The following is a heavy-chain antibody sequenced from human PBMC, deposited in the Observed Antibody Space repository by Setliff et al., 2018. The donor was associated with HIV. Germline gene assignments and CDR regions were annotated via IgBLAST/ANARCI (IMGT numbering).Heavy chain of an antibody. J-gene: IGHJ4*02. D-gene: IGHD2-21*01. CDR3: AKGGLDSVFQSFDY. Sequence: SGGSLRLSCAASGFTLNDYAMSGVRQAPGKGPEWVATETVSGGSTFYADSVKDRFSISRDNSKKTLYLQMNSLRADDTAVYYCAKGGLDSVFQSFDYWGQGTLVTVSS. V-gene: IGHV3-23*01. CDR2: ETVSGGST. CDR1: GFTLNDYA.